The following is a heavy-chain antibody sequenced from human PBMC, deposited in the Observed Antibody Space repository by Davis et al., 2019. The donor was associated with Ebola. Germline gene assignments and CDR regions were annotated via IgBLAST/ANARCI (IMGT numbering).Heavy chain of an antibody. D-gene: IGHD6-13*01. CDR3: AKDRDATASGRGGADY. J-gene: IGHJ4*02. CDR1: GFTFDDYA. Sequence: PGGSLRLSCAASGFTFDDYAMNWVRQVPGKGLEWVSGINWNGGSTGYADSVKGRFTISRDSAKNSLYLEMRSLKPEDTALYFCAKDRDATASGRGGADYWGQGTLVTVSS. V-gene: IGHV3-20*04. CDR2: INWNGGST.